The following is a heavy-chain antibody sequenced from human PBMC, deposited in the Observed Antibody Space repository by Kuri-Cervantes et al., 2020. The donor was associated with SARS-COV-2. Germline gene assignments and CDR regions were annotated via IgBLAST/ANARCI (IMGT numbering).Heavy chain of an antibody. CDR1: GYTFTSYA. D-gene: IGHD5-18*01. J-gene: IGHJ5*02. V-gene: IGHV1-3*02. CDR2: SNAGNGNT. Sequence: ASVKVSCKASGYTFTSYAMHWVRQAPGQRLEWMGWSNAGNGNTKYSQEFQGRVTITRDTSASTAYMELSSLRSEDMAVYYCARGRPNNYGLYNWFDPWGQGTRGTASS. CDR3: ARGRPNNYGLYNWFDP.